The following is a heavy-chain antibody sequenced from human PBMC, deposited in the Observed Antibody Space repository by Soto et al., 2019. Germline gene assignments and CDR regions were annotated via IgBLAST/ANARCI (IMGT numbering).Heavy chain of an antibody. CDR1: GGSISGYY. Sequence: PSETLSLTCTVSGGSISGYYWSWVRQPAGKGLEWVGRIYSDGTTNYSPSLKSRVTMSLDTSKDQFSLRLNSVTAADTAVYYFSRVDWSNSKCYTRGMDVWGQGTTVTVSS. J-gene: IGHJ6*02. CDR2: IYSDGTT. V-gene: IGHV4-4*07. D-gene: IGHD2-2*01. CDR3: SRVDWSNSKCYTRGMDV.